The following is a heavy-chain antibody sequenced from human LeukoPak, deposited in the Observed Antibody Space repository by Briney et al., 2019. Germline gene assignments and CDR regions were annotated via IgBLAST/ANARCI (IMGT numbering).Heavy chain of an antibody. CDR1: GYTFTDYY. D-gene: IGHD2-2*01. V-gene: IGHV1-2*02. Sequence: ASVKVSCKASGYTFTDYYLHWVRQAPGQGLEWMGWINPNSGDTNYAQKFQGRVTMTRDTSISTAHMEMSRLRSDDTAVYYCARANFLYCSSTTCLFDYWGQGTLVTVSS. J-gene: IGHJ4*02. CDR2: INPNSGDT. CDR3: ARANFLYCSSTTCLFDY.